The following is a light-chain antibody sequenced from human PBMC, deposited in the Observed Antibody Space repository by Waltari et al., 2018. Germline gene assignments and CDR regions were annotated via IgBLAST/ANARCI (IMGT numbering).Light chain of an antibody. Sequence: EIVLTQYPATLSLSPGERATLPCRASQNVNSYLIWYQQKPGQAPRLLIYDAFNRATGIPARFSGSGSGTDFTLTISRLEPEDFAVYYCQQYGSSPWTFGQGTKVEIK. V-gene: IGKV3-20*01. J-gene: IGKJ1*01. CDR1: QNVNSY. CDR3: QQYGSSPWT. CDR2: DAF.